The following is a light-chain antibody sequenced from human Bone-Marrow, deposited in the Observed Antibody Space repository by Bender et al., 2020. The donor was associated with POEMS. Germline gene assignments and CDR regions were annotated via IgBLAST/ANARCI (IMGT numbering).Light chain of an antibody. V-gene: IGLV2-14*01. Sequence: QSALTQPASVSGSPGQSITISCTGTSSDVGAYNYVSWYQQHPGKARKLMIYDVSIRPSGVSNRFSGSKSGNTASLTISGLQAEDEADYYCRSFTTSSTHVFGSGTKVTVL. CDR3: RSFTTSSTHV. CDR2: DVS. CDR1: SSDVGAYNY. J-gene: IGLJ1*01.